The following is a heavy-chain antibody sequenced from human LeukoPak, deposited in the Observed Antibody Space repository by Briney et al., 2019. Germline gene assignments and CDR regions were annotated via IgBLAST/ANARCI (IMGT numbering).Heavy chain of an antibody. V-gene: IGHV3-30-3*01. J-gene: IGHJ4*02. CDR2: ISYDRSNK. CDR3: ARGSPSYWDYYFDY. CDR1: GFTFSSYA. Sequence: GGSLRLSCGASGFTFSSYAMHWVRQAPGKGLEWVAVISYDRSNKYYADSVKGRFTISRDNSKNTLYLQMNSLRAEDTAVYYCARGSPSYWDYYFDYWGQGTLVTVSS. D-gene: IGHD1-26*01.